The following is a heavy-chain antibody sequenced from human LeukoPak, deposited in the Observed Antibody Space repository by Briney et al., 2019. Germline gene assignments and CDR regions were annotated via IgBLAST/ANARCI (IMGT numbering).Heavy chain of an antibody. Sequence: GGSLRLSCTASGFTFSSYAMSWVRQAPGKGLEWVSAISGSGGSTYYADSVKGRFTISRDNSKNTLYLQMNSLRAEDTAVYYCAKDRNTAMVWTGFDYWGQGTLVTVSS. CDR2: ISGSGGST. CDR3: AKDRNTAMVWTGFDY. V-gene: IGHV3-23*01. J-gene: IGHJ4*02. CDR1: GFTFSSYA. D-gene: IGHD5-18*01.